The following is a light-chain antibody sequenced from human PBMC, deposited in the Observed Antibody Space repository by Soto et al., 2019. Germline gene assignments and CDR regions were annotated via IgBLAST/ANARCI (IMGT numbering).Light chain of an antibody. CDR2: KAS. CDR3: QQYNSYPYT. Sequence: DIQMTQSPSTLSASVGDRVTITCRASQSISSWLAWYQQKPGKAPKLLIYKASSLESEVPSRFSGSGSGTEVTLTISSLQPDDFATYYCQQYNSYPYTFGQGNKLEIK. CDR1: QSISSW. J-gene: IGKJ2*01. V-gene: IGKV1-5*03.